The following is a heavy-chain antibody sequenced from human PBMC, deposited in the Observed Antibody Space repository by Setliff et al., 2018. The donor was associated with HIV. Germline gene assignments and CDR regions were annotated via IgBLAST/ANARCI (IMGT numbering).Heavy chain of an antibody. V-gene: IGHV4-39*07. CDR2: MXYSGST. D-gene: IGHD5-18*01. CDR1: XGSISSSSYY. CDR3: ARVFVDTAVLRVLEYYFDS. Sequence: PSETLSLTCTVXXGSISSSSYYWGWVRKPPGKGLECIGSMXYSGSTYYTPSLKSRITISXDTSKNQFSXRMRSVTAADTAVYYCARVFVDTAVLRVLEYYFDSWGRGTXXXVSS. J-gene: IGHJ4*02.